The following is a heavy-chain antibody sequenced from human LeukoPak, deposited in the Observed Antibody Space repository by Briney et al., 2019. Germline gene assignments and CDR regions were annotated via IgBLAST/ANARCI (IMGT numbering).Heavy chain of an antibody. D-gene: IGHD2-2*01. CDR2: IRYDGSNK. V-gene: IGHV3-30*02. J-gene: IGHJ5*02. CDR3: AKDYKGPAANWFDP. Sequence: GGSLRLSCAASGFTFSSYGMHWVRQAPGKGREWVAFIRYDGSNKYYADSVKGRFTISRDNSKNTLYLEMNSLRAEDTAVYYCAKDYKGPAANWFDPWGQGTLVTVSS. CDR1: GFTFSSYG.